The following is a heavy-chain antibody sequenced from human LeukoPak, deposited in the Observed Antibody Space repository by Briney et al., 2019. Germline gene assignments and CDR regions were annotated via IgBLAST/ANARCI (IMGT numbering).Heavy chain of an antibody. CDR2: INPNSGGT. CDR1: GYTFTDYY. D-gene: IGHD3-10*01. V-gene: IGHV1-2*02. CDR3: ARSHGVSHYGMDV. J-gene: IGHJ6*02. Sequence: ASVKVSCKASGYTFTDYYMHWVRQAPGQGLEWMGWINPNSGGTNSAQKFQGRFTMTRDTSISTAYMELSSLRSEDTAVYYCARSHGVSHYGMDVWGQGTTVTVSS.